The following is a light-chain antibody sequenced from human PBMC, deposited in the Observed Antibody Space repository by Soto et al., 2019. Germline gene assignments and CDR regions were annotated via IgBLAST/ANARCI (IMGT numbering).Light chain of an antibody. CDR2: TNN. Sequence: QSVLTQPPSASGTPGQRVTISCSGSISNIGGNTVNWYQQLPGTAPKLLIYTNNQRPSGVPDRFSGSKSGTSASLAISGLQSEDEADYYCAALDDSLNGVVFGGGTQLTVL. CDR1: ISNIGGNT. J-gene: IGLJ3*02. V-gene: IGLV1-44*01. CDR3: AALDDSLNGVV.